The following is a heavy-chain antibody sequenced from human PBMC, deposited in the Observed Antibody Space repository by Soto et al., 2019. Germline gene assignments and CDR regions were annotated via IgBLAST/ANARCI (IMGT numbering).Heavy chain of an antibody. CDR3: ARHHVRGRTIAGAAEF. V-gene: IGHV4-38-2*01. J-gene: IGHJ4*02. CDR1: GYSISSGYY. D-gene: IGHD1-26*01. CDR2: FNHSGDT. Sequence: SETLSLTCAVSGYSISSGYYWGWIRQPPGKALEWIGEFNHSGDTNYNPSLKSRVTISADTSKNQVFLNLSSVTAADTAMYYCARHHVRGRTIAGAAEFWGQGTLVTVSS.